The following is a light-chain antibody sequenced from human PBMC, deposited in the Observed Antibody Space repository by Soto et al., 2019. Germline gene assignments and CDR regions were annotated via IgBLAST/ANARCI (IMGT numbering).Light chain of an antibody. J-gene: IGKJ5*01. CDR3: QQRSNWPIT. Sequence: EIVLTQSPATRSXXXXXXXXXXXRASQSVSSYLAWYQQKPGQAPRLLIYDASNRATGIPARFSGSGSGTDFTLTISSLEPEDFAVYYCQQRSNWPITFGQGTRLETK. CDR1: QSVSSY. CDR2: DAS. V-gene: IGKV3-11*01.